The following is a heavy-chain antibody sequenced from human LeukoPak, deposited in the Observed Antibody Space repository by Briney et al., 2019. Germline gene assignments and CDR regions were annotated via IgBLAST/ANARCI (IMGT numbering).Heavy chain of an antibody. Sequence: GESLKISCKGSGYRFTSYWIGWVRQMPGKGVEWMGIIYPGDSDTRYSPSFQGQVTIPDDKSISTAYLQWSSLKASDTAMYYFARHGPDSSSWYYDYWGQGTLVTVSS. CDR1: GYRFTSYW. D-gene: IGHD6-13*01. CDR2: IYPGDSDT. V-gene: IGHV5-51*01. CDR3: ARHGPDSSSWYYDY. J-gene: IGHJ4*02.